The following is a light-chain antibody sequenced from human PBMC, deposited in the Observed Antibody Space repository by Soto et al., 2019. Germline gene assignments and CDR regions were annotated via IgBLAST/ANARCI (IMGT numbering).Light chain of an antibody. J-gene: IGKJ2*01. CDR3: HQFYSTPYT. V-gene: IGKV4-1*01. CDR1: QNILYSSNNNNY. Sequence: DIVMTQSPDSLAVSLGERDTINCKSSQNILYSSNNNNYLAWYQQKPGQPPRLLIYWASTREFGVPDRFSGSGSGTDFTLTISSLQAEDVAVYYCHQFYSTPYTFGQGTKLEIK. CDR2: WAS.